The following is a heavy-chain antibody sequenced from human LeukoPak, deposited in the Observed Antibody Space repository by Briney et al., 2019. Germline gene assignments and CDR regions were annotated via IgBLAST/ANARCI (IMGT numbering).Heavy chain of an antibody. Sequence: SETLSLTCTVSNGSITSYYGAWSRQSPRKGLEWIGYVYYSGTTNYNPSLKSRVTISVDTSKNQFSLKLSSVTTADTAVYYCARGVGYASRNWFDPWGHGILVTVSS. V-gene: IGHV4-59*01. J-gene: IGHJ5*02. D-gene: IGHD3-10*01. CDR2: VYYSGTT. CDR1: NGSITSYY. CDR3: ARGVGYASRNWFDP.